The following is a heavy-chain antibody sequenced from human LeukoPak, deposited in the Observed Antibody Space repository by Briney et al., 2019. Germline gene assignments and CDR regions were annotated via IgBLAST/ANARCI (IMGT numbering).Heavy chain of an antibody. CDR1: EITLSNYG. CDR2: ISDSGGRT. J-gene: IGHJ4*02. D-gene: IGHD3-22*01. Sequence: GGSLRLFCAVSEITLSNYGMSWVRQAPGKGLEWVAGISDSGGRTNYADSVKGRFTISRDNPKNTLILQMNSLRPEDTAVYFCAKRGVVIRVILVGFHKEAYYFDSWGQGALVTVSS. V-gene: IGHV3-23*01. CDR3: AKRGVVIRVILVGFHKEAYYFDS.